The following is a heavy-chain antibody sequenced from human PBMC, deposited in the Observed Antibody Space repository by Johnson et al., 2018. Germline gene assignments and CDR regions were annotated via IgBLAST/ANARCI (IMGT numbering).Heavy chain of an antibody. CDR2: TSYDGSNE. CDR3: AKAAVGYSSGWHAFDF. D-gene: IGHD6-19*01. J-gene: IGHJ4*02. CDR1: GFTFSGYG. V-gene: IGHV3-30*18. Sequence: QVQLVQSGGGVVQPGRSLRLSCTASGFTFSGYGMHWVRQAPGKGLEWVAFTSYDGSNEYDRDSVKGRVTISRDNSKNTLYLQMNSLRTEDTAVYFCAKAAVGYSSGWHAFDFWGQGNLVTVSS.